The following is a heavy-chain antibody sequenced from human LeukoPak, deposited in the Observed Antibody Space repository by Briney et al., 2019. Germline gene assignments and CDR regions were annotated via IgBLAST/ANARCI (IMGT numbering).Heavy chain of an antibody. D-gene: IGHD3-9*01. CDR3: ARISATGPVSSWYFDL. CDR2: IYYSGST. V-gene: IGHV4-30-4*08. J-gene: IGHJ2*01. Sequence: PSETLSLTCTVSGGSISSGDYYWSWIRQPPGKGREWLGYIYYSGSTYYNPSLKSRVTISVDTSKNQFSLKLSSVTAADTAVYYCARISATGPVSSWYFDLWGRGTLVTVSS. CDR1: GGSISSGDYY.